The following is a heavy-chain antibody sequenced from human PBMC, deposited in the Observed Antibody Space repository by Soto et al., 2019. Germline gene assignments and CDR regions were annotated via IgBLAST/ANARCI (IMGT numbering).Heavy chain of an antibody. Sequence: QVHLVQSGAEVKQPGASVKVSCKASGYTFSVYHMHWVRQAPGQGLEWMGWVQPNSGGKNYAQSFDGRVTTTRDTSSNTPNMERSSLTTDGTAVDYCAKEIPRVMDVWGQGPRVSVSS. J-gene: IGHJ6*02. CDR1: GYTFSVYH. D-gene: IGHD2-2*01. CDR2: VQPNSGGK. CDR3: AKEIPRVMDV. V-gene: IGHV1-2*02.